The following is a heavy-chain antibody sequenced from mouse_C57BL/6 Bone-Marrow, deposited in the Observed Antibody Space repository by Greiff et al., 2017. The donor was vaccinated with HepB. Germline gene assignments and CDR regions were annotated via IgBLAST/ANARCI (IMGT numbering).Heavy chain of an antibody. Sequence: VQLQESGAELVKPGASVKMSCKASGYTFTTYPIEWMKQNHGKSLEWIGNFHPYNDDTKYNEKFKGKATLTVEKSSSTVYLELSRLTSDDSAVYYCARGNIYYGSRYWYFDVWGTGTTVTVSS. J-gene: IGHJ1*03. D-gene: IGHD1-1*01. CDR2: FHPYNDDT. V-gene: IGHV1-47*01. CDR1: GYTFTTYP. CDR3: ARGNIYYGSRYWYFDV.